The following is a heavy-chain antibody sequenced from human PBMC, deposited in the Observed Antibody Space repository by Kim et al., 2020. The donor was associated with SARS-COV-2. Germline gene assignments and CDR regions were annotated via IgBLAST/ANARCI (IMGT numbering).Heavy chain of an antibody. Sequence: DYAVSVKSRITINPDTSKNQFSLQLNSVTPEDTAVYYCARDDVAWPWGMDVWGQGTTVTVSS. D-gene: IGHD2-21*01. J-gene: IGHJ6*02. CDR3: ARDDVAWPWGMDV. V-gene: IGHV6-1*01.